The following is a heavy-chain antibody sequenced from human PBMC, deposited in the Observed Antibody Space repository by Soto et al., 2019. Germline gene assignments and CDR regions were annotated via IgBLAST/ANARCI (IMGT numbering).Heavy chain of an antibody. CDR2: IYTSGST. J-gene: IGHJ6*02. D-gene: IGHD6-6*01. Sequence: SETLSLTCTVSGGSISSYYWSWIRQPAGKGLEWIGRIYTSGSTNYNPSLKSRVTMSVDTSKNQFSLKLSSVTAADTAVYYCARVRIAARTGAYGMDVWGHGTTVTVSS. CDR1: GGSISSYY. CDR3: ARVRIAARTGAYGMDV. V-gene: IGHV4-4*07.